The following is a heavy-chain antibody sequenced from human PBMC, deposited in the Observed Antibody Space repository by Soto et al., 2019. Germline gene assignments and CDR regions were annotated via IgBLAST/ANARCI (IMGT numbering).Heavy chain of an antibody. V-gene: IGHV3-15*01. CDR2: IKPKADDGTT. Sequence: DVQLVESGGGLVKPGGTLRLSCAASGFSFTNAWMNWVRQAPGKGLEWIGRIKPKADDGTTDYAAPVRGRFTISRDDSKDALYLQMNNWRTEDTAVYYCPTIYSIAVPVFFDYWGQGTLVSVSS. J-gene: IGHJ4*02. CDR3: PTIYSIAVPVFFDY. CDR1: GFSFTNAW. D-gene: IGHD2-21*01.